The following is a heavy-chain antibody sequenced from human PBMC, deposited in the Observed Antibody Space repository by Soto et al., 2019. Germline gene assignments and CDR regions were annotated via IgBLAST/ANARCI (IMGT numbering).Heavy chain of an antibody. V-gene: IGHV4-31*03. CDR2: IYYSGST. Sequence: SETLSLTCTVSGGSISSGGYYWSWIRQHPGKGLEWIGYIYYSGSTYYNPSLKSRVTISVDTSKNQFSLKLSSVTAADTAVYYCAREIPMTTVTTLVDPWGQGTLVTVSS. CDR1: GGSISSGGYY. CDR3: AREIPMTTVTTLVDP. D-gene: IGHD4-17*01. J-gene: IGHJ5*02.